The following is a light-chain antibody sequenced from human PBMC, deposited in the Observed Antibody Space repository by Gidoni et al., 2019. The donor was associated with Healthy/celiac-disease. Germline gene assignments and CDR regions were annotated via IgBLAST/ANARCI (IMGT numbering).Light chain of an antibody. V-gene: IGKV1-5*03. CDR2: KAS. J-gene: IGKJ1*01. CDR1: QSISSW. CDR3: QQYNSYPFSSWT. Sequence: DIQMTQSPSTLSASVGDRVTITCRASQSISSWLAWYQQKPGKAPKLLIYKASSLESGVPSRFSGSGSGTEFTLTISSLQPDDFATYYCQQYNSYPFSSWTFGQGTKVEIK.